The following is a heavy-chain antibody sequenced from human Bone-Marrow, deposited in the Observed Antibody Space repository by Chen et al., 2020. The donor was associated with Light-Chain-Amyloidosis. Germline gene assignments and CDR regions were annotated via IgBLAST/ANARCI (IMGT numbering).Heavy chain of an antibody. CDR2: IYPEDSDA. D-gene: IGHD5-12*01. V-gene: IGHV5-51*01. CDR3: ARRRDGYNFDY. Sequence: VQLEQFWPEVEKPGESSKNSCKGPGNPLSNYWNGWVRPMPGKGLGWMGVIYPEDSDARYSPSLEGQVTISADKSITTAYLQWRSLKASDTAMYYCARRRDGYNFDYWGQGTLVTVSS. J-gene: IGHJ4*02. CDR1: GNPLSNYW.